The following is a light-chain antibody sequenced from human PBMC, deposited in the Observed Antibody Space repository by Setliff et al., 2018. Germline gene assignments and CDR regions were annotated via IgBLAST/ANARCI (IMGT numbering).Light chain of an antibody. J-gene: IGLJ1*01. CDR3: YSYAGIRTSYV. V-gene: IGLV2-23*01. CDR2: EGS. CDR1: SSDVGSYDL. Sequence: QSVLTQPASVSGSPGQSITISCTGTSSDVGSYDLVSWYQQHPGKAPKLMIYEGSQRPSGVSNRFSGSMSGNTASLTISGLQAEDEADYYCYSYAGIRTSYVFGTGTKVT.